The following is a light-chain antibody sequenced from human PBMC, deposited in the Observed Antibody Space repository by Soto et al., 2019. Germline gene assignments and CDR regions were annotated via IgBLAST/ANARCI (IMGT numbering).Light chain of an antibody. CDR1: QSVSSN. CDR2: GAS. J-gene: IGKJ4*01. V-gene: IGKV3-15*01. CDR3: QQYNNWPLT. Sequence: EIVMTQSPATLSVSPGERATLSCRASQSVSSNLAWYQQKPGQAPRLLIYGASTRATGIPARFSGSGSGTEFTLTISSLQSEDFAVYDCQQYNNWPLTFAGGTKVEIK.